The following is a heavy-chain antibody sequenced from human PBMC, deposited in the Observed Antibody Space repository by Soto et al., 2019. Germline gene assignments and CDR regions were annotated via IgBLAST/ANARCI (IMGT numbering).Heavy chain of an antibody. CDR3: ARESCSGGSCYSTVYYYYGMDV. J-gene: IGHJ6*02. V-gene: IGHV1-46*01. CDR2: INPSGGST. Sequence: GASVKVSCKASGYTFTSYYMHWVRQAPGQGLEWMGIINPSGGSTSYAQTFQDRVTMTRDTSTSTVYMELGSLRSEDTAVYDCARESCSGGSCYSTVYYYYGMDVWGQGTTVTVSS. D-gene: IGHD2-15*01. CDR1: GYTFTSYY.